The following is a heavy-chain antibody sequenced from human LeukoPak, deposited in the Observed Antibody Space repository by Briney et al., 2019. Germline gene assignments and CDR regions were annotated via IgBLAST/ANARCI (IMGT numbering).Heavy chain of an antibody. V-gene: IGHV1-69*05. CDR1: GGTFSSYA. Sequence: SVKXSCKASGGTFSSYAISWVRQAPGQGREGMGRIIAIFGTANYAQKFQGRVTITTDESTSTAYMELSSLRSEDTAVYYCARDIVGATGLYYFDYWGQGTLVTVS. CDR3: ARDIVGATGLYYFDY. CDR2: IIAIFGTA. J-gene: IGHJ4*02. D-gene: IGHD1-26*01.